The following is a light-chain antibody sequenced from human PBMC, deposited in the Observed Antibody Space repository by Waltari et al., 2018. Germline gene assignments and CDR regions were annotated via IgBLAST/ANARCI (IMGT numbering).Light chain of an antibody. CDR2: LGS. CDR1: QSLLHSNGYNY. Sequence: DIVMTQSPLSLPVTPVEPASISCRSSQSLLHSNGYNYLDWYLQKPGQSPQLLIYLGSNRASGVPDRFSGSGSGTDFTLKISRVEAEDVGVYYCMQTLKVPYTFGQGTKLEIK. J-gene: IGKJ2*01. CDR3: MQTLKVPYT. V-gene: IGKV2-28*01.